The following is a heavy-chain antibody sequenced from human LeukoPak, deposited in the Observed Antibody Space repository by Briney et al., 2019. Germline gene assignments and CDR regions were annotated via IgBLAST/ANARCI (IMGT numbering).Heavy chain of an antibody. D-gene: IGHD1-26*01. V-gene: IGHV3-23*01. CDR2: ISGSGGST. CDR1: GFTFSSYA. J-gene: IGHJ4*02. Sequence: GESLRLSCAASGFTFSSYAMSWVRQAPGKGLEWVSAISGSGGSTYYADSVKGRFTISRDNSKNTLYLQMNSLRAEDTAVYYCARVGWGDYLDYWGQGTLVTVSS. CDR3: ARVGWGDYLDY.